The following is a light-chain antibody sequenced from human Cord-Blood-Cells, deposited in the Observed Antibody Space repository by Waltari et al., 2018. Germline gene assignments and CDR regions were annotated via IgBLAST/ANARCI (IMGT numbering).Light chain of an antibody. CDR3: QSYDSSNQV. V-gene: IGLV6-57*01. Sequence: NFMLTQPHSVSESPGKTVTISCTRSSGSIASNHVQWYQQRPGSSPTTVIYEDNQRPSGFPDRFSGSIDSSSNSASLTISGLKTEDEADYYCQSYDSSNQVFGGGTKLTVL. CDR2: EDN. CDR1: SGSIASNH. J-gene: IGLJ3*02.